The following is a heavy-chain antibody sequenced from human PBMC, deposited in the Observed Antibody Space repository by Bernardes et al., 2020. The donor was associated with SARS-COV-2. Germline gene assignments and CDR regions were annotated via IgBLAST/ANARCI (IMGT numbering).Heavy chain of an antibody. D-gene: IGHD2-8*01. CDR2: IWYDGSNK. Sequence: GALRLSCAASGFTFSSYGMHWVRQAPGKGLEWVAVIWYDGSNKYYADSVKGRFTISRDNSKNTLYLQMNSLRAEDTAVYYCAKEWDTVPGNAFDIWGHGTLVTVSS. CDR3: AKEWDTVPGNAFDI. V-gene: IGHV3-33*06. J-gene: IGHJ3*02. CDR1: GFTFSSYG.